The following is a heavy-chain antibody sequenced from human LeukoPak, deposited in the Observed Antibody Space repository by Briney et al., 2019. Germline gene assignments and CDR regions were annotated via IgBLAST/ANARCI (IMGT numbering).Heavy chain of an antibody. V-gene: IGHV3-23*01. CDR2: LSGSGAST. Sequence: PGGSLRLSCAGSGFTVSANYMSWVRQAPGKGLEWVSTLSGSGASTSYADSVKGRFTISRDNSKNTLYLQMNSLRAEDTARYYCAKQKGYCSGGSCYYSDYWGQGTLVTVSS. CDR3: AKQKGYCSGGSCYYSDY. CDR1: GFTVSANY. J-gene: IGHJ4*02. D-gene: IGHD2-15*01.